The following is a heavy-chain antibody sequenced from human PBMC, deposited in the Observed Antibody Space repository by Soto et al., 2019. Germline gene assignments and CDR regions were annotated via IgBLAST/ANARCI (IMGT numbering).Heavy chain of an antibody. J-gene: IGHJ4*02. CDR3: ARGGIQMSYAFDY. CDR1: GTSVSNYY. Sequence: SETLSLTCSVSGTSVSNYYWSWIRQPPGKGLEHIGRIYTSGSTSYNPSLKSRVTMSMDTSQTQIFLNLTSVTAADTAVYYCARGGIQMSYAFDYWGQGILVTVSS. V-gene: IGHV4-4*07. D-gene: IGHD5-18*01. CDR2: IYTSGST.